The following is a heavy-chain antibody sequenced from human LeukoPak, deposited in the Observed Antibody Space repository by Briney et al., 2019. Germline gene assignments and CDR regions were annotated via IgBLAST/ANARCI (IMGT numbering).Heavy chain of an antibody. CDR3: ARARYSSSWFRIDY. Sequence: GGSLRLSCAASGFTFSDYYMSWVRQAPGKGLEWVANIKQDGSEKYYVDSVKGRFTISRDNAKNSLYLQMNSLRAEDTAVYYCARARYSSSWFRIDYWGQGTLVTVSS. J-gene: IGHJ4*02. V-gene: IGHV3-7*01. CDR2: IKQDGSEK. D-gene: IGHD6-13*01. CDR1: GFTFSDYY.